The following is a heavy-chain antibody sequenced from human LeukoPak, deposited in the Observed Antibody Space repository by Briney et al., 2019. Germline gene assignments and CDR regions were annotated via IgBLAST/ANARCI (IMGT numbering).Heavy chain of an antibody. V-gene: IGHV3-23*01. J-gene: IGHJ4*02. D-gene: IGHD3-10*01. CDR1: GFTFSSYA. Sequence: PGGSLRLSCAASGFTFSSYAMSWVRQAPGKGLEWVSAISGSGGSTYYADSVKGRFTISRDNSKNTLYLQMNSLRAEDTAVYYCARDWAYGSGSYRGYWGQGTLVTVSS. CDR2: ISGSGGST. CDR3: ARDWAYGSGSYRGY.